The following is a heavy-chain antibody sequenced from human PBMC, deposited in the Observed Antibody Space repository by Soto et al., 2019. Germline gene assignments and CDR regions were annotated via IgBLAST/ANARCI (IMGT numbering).Heavy chain of an antibody. CDR3: TRDERTSMTTTIPFAP. J-gene: IGHJ5*02. V-gene: IGHV1-69*01. D-gene: IGHD4-17*01. CDR1: GGTFSSYA. CDR2: IVPISHIS. Sequence: VQLIQSGAEVKKPGSSVKVSCKASGGTFSSYALSWVRQAPGQGLEWMGGIVPISHISNYSQKFQGRVTISADESTSTAYMELSSLRSEDTAVYYCTRDERTSMTTTIPFAPWGQGTLVTVSS.